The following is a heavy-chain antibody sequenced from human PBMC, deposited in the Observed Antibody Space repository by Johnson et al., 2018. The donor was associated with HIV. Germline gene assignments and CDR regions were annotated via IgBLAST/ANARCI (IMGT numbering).Heavy chain of an antibody. CDR1: TFSVSSNS. D-gene: IGHD4-17*01. J-gene: IGHJ3*02. Sequence: QVQLVESGGGLVRPGGSLRLSCAPSTFSVSSNSMTWVRQAPGKGLEWVAVISYDGSNKYYADSVKGRFTISRDNSKNTLYLQMNSLRSEDTAVYYCARELEFGDLRKNDAFDIWGQGTMVTVSS. V-gene: IGHV3-30*04. CDR2: ISYDGSNK. CDR3: ARELEFGDLRKNDAFDI.